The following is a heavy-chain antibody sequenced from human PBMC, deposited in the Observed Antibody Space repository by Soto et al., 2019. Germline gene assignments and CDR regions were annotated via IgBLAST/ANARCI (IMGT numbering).Heavy chain of an antibody. CDR3: ARASSSGCFRIPDFDY. CDR1: GYTFTGYY. V-gene: IGHV1-2*04. J-gene: IGHJ4*02. CDR2: INPNSGGT. D-gene: IGHD6-19*01. Sequence: ASVKVSCKASGYTFTGYYMHWVRQAPGQGLEWMGWINPNSGGTNYAQKFQGWVTMTRDTSISTAYMELSRLRSDDTAVYYCARASSSGCFRIPDFDYWGQGTLVTVSS.